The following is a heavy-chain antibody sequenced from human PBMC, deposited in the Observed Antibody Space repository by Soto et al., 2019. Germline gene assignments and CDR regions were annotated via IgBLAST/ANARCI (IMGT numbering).Heavy chain of an antibody. J-gene: IGHJ5*02. Sequence: PGGSLRLSCAASGFTFSSYSISWVRQAPWKGLEWVSAISGSGVSTYYADSVKGRFTISRDNSKNTLYLQMNSLRAEYTAVYYCAKEARITMIVVVTHNWFDPFGQGTLVTISS. CDR1: GFTFSSYS. D-gene: IGHD3-22*01. CDR2: ISGSGVST. CDR3: AKEARITMIVVVTHNWFDP. V-gene: IGHV3-23*01.